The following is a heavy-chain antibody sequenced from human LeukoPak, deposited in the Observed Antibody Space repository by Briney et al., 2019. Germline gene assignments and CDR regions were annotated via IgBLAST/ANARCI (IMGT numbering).Heavy chain of an antibody. CDR2: ISITGST. D-gene: IGHD6-19*01. J-gene: IGHJ4*02. Sequence: PSDTLSLTCAVSGGSITTHYWSWIRQPAGKGLEWIGRISITGSTNYNPSLKSRVTMPIDTSKNQFSLNLSSVTAADTAVYYCARIDRAVAGTIDYWGQGTLVTVSS. CDR3: ARIDRAVAGTIDY. CDR1: GGSITTHY. V-gene: IGHV4-4*07.